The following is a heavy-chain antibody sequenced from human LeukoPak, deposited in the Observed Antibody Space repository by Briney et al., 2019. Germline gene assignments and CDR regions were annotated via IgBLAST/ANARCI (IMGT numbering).Heavy chain of an antibody. V-gene: IGHV5-51*01. D-gene: IGHD3-16*01. CDR3: ARHGGGFDI. CDR2: IYPGISDT. CDR1: GYTFANYW. J-gene: IGHJ3*02. Sequence: GESLKISCQASGYTFANYWTAWVRHMPGKGLEWMGMIYPGISDTKYRPSFQGQVAISADRSISTVYLQWSSLQASDTAMYYCARHGGGFDIWGQGTMVTVSS.